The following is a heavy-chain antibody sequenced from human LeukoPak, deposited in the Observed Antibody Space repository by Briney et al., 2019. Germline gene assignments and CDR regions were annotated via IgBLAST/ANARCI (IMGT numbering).Heavy chain of an antibody. CDR3: ARGHLMVRGVISP. D-gene: IGHD3-10*01. CDR2: IFYSGTT. CDR1: GGSISSGNCH. Sequence: SETLSLTCTVSGGSISSGNCHWGWIRQPPGKGLEWVASIFYSGTTYYNPSLKSRVTISVDTSKNQFSLKLSSVTAADTAVYYCARGHLMVRGVISPWGQGTLVTVSS. J-gene: IGHJ5*02. V-gene: IGHV4-39*07.